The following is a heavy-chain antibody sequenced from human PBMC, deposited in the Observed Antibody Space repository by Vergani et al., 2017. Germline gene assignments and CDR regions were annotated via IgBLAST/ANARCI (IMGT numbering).Heavy chain of an antibody. CDR1: GFTFSTYG. D-gene: IGHD3-3*01. V-gene: IGHV3-33*01. Sequence: QVQLVESGGGVVQPGRSLRLSCAASGFTFSTYGMHWVRQAPGKGLAWVAVIWYDGSKKYYGDSVKGRFTISRDNSKNTLYLQMNSLSAEDTAVYYCARDGDFWSAYFSSTNWFDPWGQGTLVTVSS. CDR3: ARDGDFWSAYFSSTNWFDP. CDR2: IWYDGSKK. J-gene: IGHJ5*02.